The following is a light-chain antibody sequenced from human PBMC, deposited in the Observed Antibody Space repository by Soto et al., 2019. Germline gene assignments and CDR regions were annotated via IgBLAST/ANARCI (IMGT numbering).Light chain of an antibody. CDR1: QGISSY. CDR2: AAS. V-gene: IGKV1-9*01. Sequence: IQLTQSPSSLSASVGDRVTITCRASQGISSYLAWYHQKPGKAPKLLIYAASTLQSGVPSRFSGSGSGTDFTLTISSLQPEDCATYYCQQLNSYPSYTFGQGTKLEIK. J-gene: IGKJ2*01. CDR3: QQLNSYPSYT.